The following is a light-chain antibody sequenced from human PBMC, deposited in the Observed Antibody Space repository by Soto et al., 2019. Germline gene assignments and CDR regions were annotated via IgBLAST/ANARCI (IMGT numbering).Light chain of an antibody. CDR2: AAS. Sequence: DIQMTQSPSSLSAWVGETITLTSLAIQSVDNYLKWYQQKPGKAPGLLIYAASTLQSGVPSRFSASGSGTDFTLTISSLQPEDFATYYCQQDLRPPLTFGPGTKVDIK. CDR1: QSVDNY. V-gene: IGKV1-39*01. CDR3: QQDLRPPLT. J-gene: IGKJ3*01.